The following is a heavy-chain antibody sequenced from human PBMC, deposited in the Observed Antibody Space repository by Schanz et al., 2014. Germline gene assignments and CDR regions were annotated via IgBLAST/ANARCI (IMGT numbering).Heavy chain of an antibody. CDR3: AIIGVMVAVAGTRADY. V-gene: IGHV3-48*04. D-gene: IGHD6-19*01. CDR2: IATSSSTR. Sequence: VPLVESGGGVVQFGRSLRLSCEASGFDFNSYSMNWVRQVPGKGLEWLSYIATSSSTRHYADSVKGRVTISRDNAKNSLYLQMNSLRAEDTAVYYCAIIGVMVAVAGTRADYWGQGTLVTVSS. J-gene: IGHJ4*02. CDR1: GFDFNSYS.